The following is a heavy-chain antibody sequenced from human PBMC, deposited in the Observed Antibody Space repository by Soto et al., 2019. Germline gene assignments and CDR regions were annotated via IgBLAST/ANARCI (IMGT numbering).Heavy chain of an antibody. V-gene: IGHV3-33*08. Sequence: PGGSLRLSCAASGFSFSDFSMHWVRQSPGKGLEWVAVIGLDGSKKCYRDSVKGRFTVSRDNSKNTLYLQMNSLRAEDTAVYYCARDLSGDYGALDTWGQGTMVTVSS. CDR2: IGLDGSKK. CDR1: GFSFSDFS. J-gene: IGHJ3*02. CDR3: ARDLSGDYGALDT. D-gene: IGHD4-17*01.